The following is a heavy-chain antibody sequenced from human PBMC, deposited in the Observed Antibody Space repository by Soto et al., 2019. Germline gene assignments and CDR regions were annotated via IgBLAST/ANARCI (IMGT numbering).Heavy chain of an antibody. D-gene: IGHD2-15*01. CDR3: ARHGCSSGGCSYYYYSYGMDV. CDR1: GGSISSSYYY. Sequence: QLQLQESGPGLVKPSETLSLTCTVSGGSISSSYYYWGWIRQPPGKGLEWIGSIYYSGSAYYTPSLKSRLTISVDTSKNQSSLKLSSVTAADTAVYYCARHGCSSGGCSYYYYSYGMDVWGQGTTVTVSS. CDR2: IYYSGSA. V-gene: IGHV4-39*01. J-gene: IGHJ6*02.